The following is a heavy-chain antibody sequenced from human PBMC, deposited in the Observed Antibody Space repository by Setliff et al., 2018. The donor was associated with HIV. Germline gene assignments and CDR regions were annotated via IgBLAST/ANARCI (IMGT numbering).Heavy chain of an antibody. CDR3: ARDRHYSGLGSYGP. J-gene: IGHJ5*02. D-gene: IGHD3-10*01. Sequence: SETLSLTCAVYGRSFSGYYWNWIRQSPGKGLEWIGEINHSGSTNHNPSLKSRVTMSVDTSRNQFSLRLTSVTAEDTAVYYCARDRHYSGLGSYGPWGPGTLVTAPQ. CDR2: INHSGST. V-gene: IGHV4-34*01. CDR1: GRSFSGYY.